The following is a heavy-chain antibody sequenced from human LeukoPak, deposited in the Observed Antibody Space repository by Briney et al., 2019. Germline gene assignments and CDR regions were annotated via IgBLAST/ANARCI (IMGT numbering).Heavy chain of an antibody. Sequence: GRSLRLSCAASGFTFSSYAMHWVRQAPGKGLEWVALISYDGSNKCYADSVKGRFTISRDNSKDTLYLQMNSLRAEDTAVYYCARGYCSGGSCYDYWGQGTLVTVSS. J-gene: IGHJ4*02. CDR3: ARGYCSGGSCYDY. D-gene: IGHD2-15*01. V-gene: IGHV3-30-3*01. CDR1: GFTFSSYA. CDR2: ISYDGSNK.